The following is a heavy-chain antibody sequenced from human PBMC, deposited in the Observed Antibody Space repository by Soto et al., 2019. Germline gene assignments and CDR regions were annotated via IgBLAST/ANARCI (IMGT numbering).Heavy chain of an antibody. D-gene: IGHD4-17*01. V-gene: IGHV1-69*01. J-gene: IGHJ6*02. CDR1: GGTFCSYA. CDR3: ARGSTVVTPEGYYYYYDMDV. CDR2: IIPIFGTA. Sequence: QVQLVQSGAEVKKPGSSVKVSCKASGGTFCSYAISWVRQAPGQGLEWMGGIIPIFGTANYAQKFQGRVTITADESTSTAYMEQRSLRSEDTAVYYCARGSTVVTPEGYYYYYDMDVWGQGTTVTVSS.